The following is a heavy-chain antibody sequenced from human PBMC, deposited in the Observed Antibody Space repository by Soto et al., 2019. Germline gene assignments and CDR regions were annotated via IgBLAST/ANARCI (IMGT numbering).Heavy chain of an antibody. CDR2: INQDVSNK. Sequence: PGGSLRLSCAASGFTFSTYWMDWVRQTPGKGLEWVANINQDVSNKNYVDSVKGRFTISRDNAKNLLYLQMSSLTAEDSALYYCSSSLDSWGQGTRVTVSS. CDR1: GFTFSTYW. V-gene: IGHV3-7*01. J-gene: IGHJ4*02. CDR3: SSSLDS.